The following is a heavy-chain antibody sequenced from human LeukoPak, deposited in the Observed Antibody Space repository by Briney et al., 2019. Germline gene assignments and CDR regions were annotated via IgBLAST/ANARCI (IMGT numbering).Heavy chain of an antibody. CDR1: GGSFSGYY. CDR3: ARQERFQGELQLIDY. Sequence: PSETLSLTCAVYGGSFSGYYWSWTRQPPGKGLEWIGEINHSGSTNYNPSLKSRVTISVDTSKNQFSLKLSSVTAADTAVYYCARQERFQGELQLIDYWGQGTLVTVSS. V-gene: IGHV4-34*01. D-gene: IGHD1-26*01. CDR2: INHSGST. J-gene: IGHJ4*02.